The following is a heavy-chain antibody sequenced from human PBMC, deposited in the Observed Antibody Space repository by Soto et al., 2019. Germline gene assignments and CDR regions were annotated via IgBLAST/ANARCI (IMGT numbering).Heavy chain of an antibody. D-gene: IGHD2-2*01. Sequence: QVQLVQSGAEVKKPGSSVKVSCEASGGTFTRHTLSWVRQAPGQGLEWMGGILPIFGAANYAQNFRDTVTITADEFTSIDYMDLSSLTSDHTAIYYCAIVGVHCRSSSCGMDLWGQATAVTVSS. CDR1: GGTFTRHT. V-gene: IGHV1-69*01. J-gene: IGHJ6*02. CDR3: AIVGVHCRSSSCGMDL. CDR2: ILPIFGAA.